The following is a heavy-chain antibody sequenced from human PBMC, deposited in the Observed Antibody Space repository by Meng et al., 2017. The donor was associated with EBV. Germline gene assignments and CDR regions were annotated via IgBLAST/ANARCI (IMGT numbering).Heavy chain of an antibody. CDR2: INPSGGST. J-gene: IGHJ4*02. CDR1: GSTFTSYY. D-gene: IGHD2-21*01. Sequence: GRSVAEVRKPRASVTVPCKASGSTFTSYYMHWVRQAPGQGLEWMGIINPSGGSTSYAQKFQGRVTITRDTSTSTVYMELSSLRSEDTAVYYCARDFCGGDCYLFDYWGQGTLVTVSS. CDR3: ARDFCGGDCYLFDY. V-gene: IGHV1-46*01.